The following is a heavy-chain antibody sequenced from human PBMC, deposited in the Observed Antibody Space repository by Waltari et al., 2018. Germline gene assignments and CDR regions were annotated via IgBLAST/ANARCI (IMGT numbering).Heavy chain of an antibody. V-gene: IGHV4-61*02. J-gene: IGHJ6*02. Sequence: QVQLQESGPGLVKPSQTLSLTCTVSGGSISSGSYYWSWIRQPAGKGLEWIGRIYTSGSTNYNPSLKSRVTISVDTSKNQFSRKLSSVTAADTAVYYCARVYSSSGWNYYYYGMDVWGQGTTVTVSS. CDR3: ARVYSSSGWNYYYYGMDV. D-gene: IGHD6-19*01. CDR1: GGSISSGSYY. CDR2: IYTSGST.